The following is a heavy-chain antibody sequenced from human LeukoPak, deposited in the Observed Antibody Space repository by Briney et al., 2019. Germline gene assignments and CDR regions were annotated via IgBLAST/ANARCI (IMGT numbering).Heavy chain of an antibody. CDR3: ARRVVRGKGFDP. CDR2: MNPNSGNT. D-gene: IGHD3-10*01. Sequence: ASVKVSCKASGYTLTSFEINGWGQPTGQGLGWMGWMNPNSGNTGYAQKFQGRVTMTRNTSISTAYMELSSLRSEDTAVYYCARRVVRGKGFDPWGQGTLVTVSS. V-gene: IGHV1-8*01. CDR1: GYTLTSFE. J-gene: IGHJ5*02.